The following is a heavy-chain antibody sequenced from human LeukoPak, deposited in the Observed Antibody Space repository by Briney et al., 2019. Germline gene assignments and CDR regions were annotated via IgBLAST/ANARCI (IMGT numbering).Heavy chain of an antibody. CDR3: ARHRGYSYGYYYMDV. CDR2: IYPGDSDT. J-gene: IGHJ6*03. V-gene: IGHV5-51*01. D-gene: IGHD5-18*01. Sequence: PGESLKIYCHGSGYSFTSYWIGWVRQMPGKGLEWMGIIYPGDSDTRYSPSFQGQGTISADKSISTAYLQWSSLKASDTAMYYCARHRGYSYGYYYMDVWGKGTPVTVSS. CDR1: GYSFTSYW.